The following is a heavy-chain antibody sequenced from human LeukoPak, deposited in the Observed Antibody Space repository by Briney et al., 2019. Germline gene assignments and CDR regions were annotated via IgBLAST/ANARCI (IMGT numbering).Heavy chain of an antibody. CDR3: ARRHVLRYFDWLPRDAFDI. J-gene: IGHJ3*02. D-gene: IGHD3-9*01. CDR2: IYTSGST. CDR1: GDSISSGSYY. Sequence: SVTLSLTCTVSGDSISSGSYYWSWIRQPAGKGLERIGRIYTSGSTNYNPSLKSRVTISVDTSKNQFSLKLSSVTAADTAVYYCARRHVLRYFDWLPRDAFDIWGQGTMVTVSS. V-gene: IGHV4-61*02.